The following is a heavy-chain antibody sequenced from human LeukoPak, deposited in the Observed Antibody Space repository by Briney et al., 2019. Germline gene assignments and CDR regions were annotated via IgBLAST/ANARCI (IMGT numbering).Heavy chain of an antibody. CDR3: ARDPYSGNYGAYYYYMDV. CDR2: ISGSSSYI. V-gene: IGHV3-21*01. D-gene: IGHD1-26*01. CDR1: GFTFSSYS. Sequence: GGSLRLSCAASGFTFSSYSMNWVRQAPGKGLEWVSSISGSSSYIYYADSVKGRFTISRDNAKNSLYLQMDSLRVEDTAEYYCARDPYSGNYGAYYYYMDVWGKGTTVTVSS. J-gene: IGHJ6*03.